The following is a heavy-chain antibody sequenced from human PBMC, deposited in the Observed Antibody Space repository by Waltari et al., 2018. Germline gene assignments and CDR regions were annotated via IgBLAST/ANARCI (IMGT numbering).Heavy chain of an antibody. Sequence: QMQLQESGPGLVKPSGTLSVTCTVSGDSLSSTDWWSWVRQSPEKGLEWIGQIQRSGRTHYNPSLESRVTISIDTSNKQFSLKVTSTTAADTAVYYCARDRGRGIYLDSWGRGTLVTVSP. D-gene: IGHD2-15*01. CDR3: ARDRGRGIYLDS. CDR2: IQRSGRT. V-gene: IGHV4-4*02. CDR1: GDSLSSTDW. J-gene: IGHJ4*02.